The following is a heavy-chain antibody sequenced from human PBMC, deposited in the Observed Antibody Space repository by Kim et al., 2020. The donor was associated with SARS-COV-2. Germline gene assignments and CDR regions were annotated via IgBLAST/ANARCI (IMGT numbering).Heavy chain of an antibody. CDR3: ARWAGYFHGYSYYFDY. D-gene: IGHD3-22*01. Sequence: YVKGRITISRDNGKNSLYLQMNSMRDEDTAVYYVARWAGYFHGYSYYFDYWGQGTLVTVSS. J-gene: IGHJ4*02. V-gene: IGHV3-48*02.